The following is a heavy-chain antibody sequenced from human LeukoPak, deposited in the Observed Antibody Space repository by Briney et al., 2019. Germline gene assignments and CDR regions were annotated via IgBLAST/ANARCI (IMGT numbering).Heavy chain of an antibody. CDR2: LYSGGST. J-gene: IGHJ2*01. V-gene: IGHV3-66*01. D-gene: IGHD3-22*01. CDR1: GFSVNNNY. CDR3: ARDNFAYYYDSDDFSPTPSWYFDL. Sequence: PGGSLRLSCVASGFSVNNNYMSWVRQAPGRGLECVSVLYSGGSTYYADSVKGRFTISRDSSKNTVHLQMLSLRAEDTALYYCARDNFAYYYDSDDFSPTPSWYFDLWGRGTLVTVSS.